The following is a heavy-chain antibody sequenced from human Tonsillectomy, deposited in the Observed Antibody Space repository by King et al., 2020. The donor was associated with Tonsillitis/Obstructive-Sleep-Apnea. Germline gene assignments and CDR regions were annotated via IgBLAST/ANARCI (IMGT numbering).Heavy chain of an antibody. CDR1: GYTFTSYG. V-gene: IGHV1-18*01. D-gene: IGHD3-16*02. J-gene: IGHJ4*02. CDR3: ARNYDYIWGSYRWAFDY. Sequence: VQLVESGAEVKKPGASVKVSCKASGYTFTSYGISWVRQAPGQGLEWMGWISAYNGNTNYAQKLQGRVTMTTDTSTSTAYMELRSLRSDDTAVYYCARNYDYIWGSYRWAFDYWGQGTLVTVSS. CDR2: ISAYNGNT.